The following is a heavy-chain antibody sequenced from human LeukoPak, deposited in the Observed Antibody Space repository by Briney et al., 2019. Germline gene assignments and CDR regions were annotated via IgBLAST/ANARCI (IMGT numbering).Heavy chain of an antibody. CDR1: GGSLNSGSYF. Sequence: SETLSLTCTFSGGSLNSGSYFWSWIRQPAGKGLEWIGRIYTSGITNYNSSLMSRATISIDTSKNQFSLKLSSVTAADTAVYYCARSNSGSYRELDYWGQGALVTVSS. V-gene: IGHV4-61*02. CDR2: IYTSGIT. J-gene: IGHJ4*02. CDR3: ARSNSGSYRELDY. D-gene: IGHD1-26*01.